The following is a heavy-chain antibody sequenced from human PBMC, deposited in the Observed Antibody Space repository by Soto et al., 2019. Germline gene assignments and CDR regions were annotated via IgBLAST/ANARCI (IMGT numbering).Heavy chain of an antibody. Sequence: ASVKVSCKASGYTFTSYGISWVRQAPGQGLEWMGWISAYNGNTNYAQKLQGRVTMTTDTSTSTAYMELRSLRSDDTAVYYCARACSGWCNFDYWGQGILVTVSS. V-gene: IGHV1-18*01. CDR2: ISAYNGNT. J-gene: IGHJ4*02. CDR1: GYTFTSYG. D-gene: IGHD6-19*01. CDR3: ARACSGWCNFDY.